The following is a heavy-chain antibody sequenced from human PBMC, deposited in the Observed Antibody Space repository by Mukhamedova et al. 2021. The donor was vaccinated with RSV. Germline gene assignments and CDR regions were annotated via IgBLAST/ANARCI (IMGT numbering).Heavy chain of an antibody. Sequence: VRQAPGKGLEWVSAISGSGGSTYYADSVKGRFTISRDNSKNTLYLQMNSLRAEDTAVYYCAKPGDYEDYWGQGTLVTVSS. J-gene: IGHJ4*02. CDR3: AKPGDYEDY. V-gene: IGHV3-23*01. CDR2: ISGSGGST. D-gene: IGHD4-17*01.